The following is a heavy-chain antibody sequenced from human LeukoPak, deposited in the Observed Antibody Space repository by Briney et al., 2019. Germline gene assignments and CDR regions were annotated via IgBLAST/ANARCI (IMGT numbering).Heavy chain of an antibody. CDR1: GGSISSYH. J-gene: IGHJ4*02. Sequence: SETLSLTCTVSGGSISSYHWSWIRQPPGKGLEWIGYIYYSGRTTYNPSLKSRVTISLDTSKNQFSLNLSSVTAADTAVYYCARHSWVNGYFDYWGQGTLVTVSS. D-gene: IGHD4-17*01. V-gene: IGHV4-59*08. CDR2: IYYSGRT. CDR3: ARHSWVNGYFDY.